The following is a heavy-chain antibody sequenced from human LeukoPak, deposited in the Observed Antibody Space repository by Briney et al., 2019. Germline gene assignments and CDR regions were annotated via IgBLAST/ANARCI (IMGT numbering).Heavy chain of an antibody. J-gene: IGHJ3*02. CDR2: INHSGST. CDR1: GGSFSGYY. V-gene: IGHV4-34*01. D-gene: IGHD3-3*01. Sequence: SETLSLTCAVYGGSFSGYYWSWIRQPPGKGLEWIGEINHSGSTNYNPSLKSRVTISVDTSKNQFSLKLSSVTAADTAVYYCARGPFSFGVDNAFDIWGQGTMVTVSS. CDR3: ARGPFSFGVDNAFDI.